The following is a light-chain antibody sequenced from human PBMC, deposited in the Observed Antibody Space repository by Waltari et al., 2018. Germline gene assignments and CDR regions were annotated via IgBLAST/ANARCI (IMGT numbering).Light chain of an antibody. J-gene: IGKJ4*01. CDR3: QQYDNVVRT. Sequence: DIQMTQSPSSLSASVGERVTITCQASDDIRNFLNWYHQKPGEAPKVLIYDASNLEMGVPSRFGGSGFGTDFTLTISSLQPEDVGSYYCQQYDNVVRTFGGGTKVEIK. CDR1: DDIRNF. CDR2: DAS. V-gene: IGKV1-33*01.